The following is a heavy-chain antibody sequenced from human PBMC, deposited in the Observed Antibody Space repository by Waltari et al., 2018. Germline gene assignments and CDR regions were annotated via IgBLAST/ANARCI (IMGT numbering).Heavy chain of an antibody. CDR3: ARHGFSVVTYAFDI. J-gene: IGHJ3*02. V-gene: IGHV3-33*01. Sequence: QVQLVESGGGVVQPGRSLRLSCAAAGFTFSSYGMHWVRKAPGKGLEWVAVVWYDGSNKYYADSVKGRFTISRDNSKNTLYLQMNSLRAEDTAVYYCARHGFSVVTYAFDIWGQGTMVTVSS. D-gene: IGHD3-9*01. CDR2: VWYDGSNK. CDR1: GFTFSSYG.